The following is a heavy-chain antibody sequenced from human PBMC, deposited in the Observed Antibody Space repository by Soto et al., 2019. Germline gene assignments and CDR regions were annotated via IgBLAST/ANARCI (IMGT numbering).Heavy chain of an antibody. CDR3: ARDRGVAPPVAGNTHYYYYMDV. V-gene: IGHV1-18*01. CDR2: ISAYNGNT. D-gene: IGHD6-19*01. Sequence: QDRLVQSGVEVKKPGASVRVSCKASGYSFTNYGITWVRQAPGQGFEWMGCISAYNGNTNYAQKFKGRVTLTTDASTSTAYLELRSLRSDDTAVYYCARDRGVAPPVAGNTHYYYYMDVWGKGTTVTVSS. CDR1: GYSFTNYG. J-gene: IGHJ6*03.